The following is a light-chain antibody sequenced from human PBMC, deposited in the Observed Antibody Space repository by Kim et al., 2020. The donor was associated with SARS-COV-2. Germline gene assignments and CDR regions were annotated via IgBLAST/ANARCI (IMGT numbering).Light chain of an antibody. CDR1: QSVSSNY. CDR2: GAS. CDR3: QQYGGSPRT. Sequence: LSPGQRATLPCRASQSVSSNYLAWYQQKASQAPRLLIYGASYRATGIPDRFSGSGSGTDFTLTISRLEPEDFAVYYCQQYGGSPRTFGQGTKLEI. J-gene: IGKJ2*01. V-gene: IGKV3-20*01.